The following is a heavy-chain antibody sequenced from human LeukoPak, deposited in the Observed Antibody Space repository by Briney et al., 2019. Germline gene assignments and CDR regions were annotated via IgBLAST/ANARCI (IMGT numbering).Heavy chain of an antibody. CDR3: AKDRSRYFGWLTNYGMDV. J-gene: IGHJ6*02. CDR1: GFTFSSYA. CDR2: ISGSGGST. Sequence: GGSLRLSCAASGFTFSSYAMSWVRQAPGKGLEWVSAISGSGGSTYYADSVKGRFTISRDNSKNTLYLQMNSLRAEDTAVYYCAKDRSRYFGWLTNYGMDVWGQGTTVTVSS. D-gene: IGHD3-9*01. V-gene: IGHV3-23*01.